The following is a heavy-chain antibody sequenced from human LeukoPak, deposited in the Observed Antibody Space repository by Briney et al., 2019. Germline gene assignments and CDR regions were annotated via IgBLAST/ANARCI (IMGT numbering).Heavy chain of an antibody. CDR2: IIPIFGTA. Sequence: SVKVSCKACGGTFSSYAISWVRQAPGQGLEWMGRIIPIFGTANYAQKFQGRVTITTDESTSTAYMELSSLRAEDTAVYYCARVRTSVAGSYYYYYYIDVWGKGTTVTLSS. D-gene: IGHD6-19*01. CDR3: ARVRTSVAGSYYYYYYIDV. V-gene: IGHV1-69*05. CDR1: GGTFSSYA. J-gene: IGHJ6*03.